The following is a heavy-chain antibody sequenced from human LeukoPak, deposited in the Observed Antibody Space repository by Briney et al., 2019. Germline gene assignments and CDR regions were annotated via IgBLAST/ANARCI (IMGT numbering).Heavy chain of an antibody. CDR2: IYYSGST. J-gene: IGHJ5*02. V-gene: IGHV4-59*01. CDR1: GGSISSYY. D-gene: IGHD2/OR15-2a*01. Sequence: SETLSLTCTVSGGSISSYYWSWLRQPPGKGLEWIGYIYYSGSTNYDPSLKSRVTISVDTSKNQFSLKLSSVTAADTAVYFCARRTTAQYYFDLWGQGTLVTVSS. CDR3: ARRTTAQYYFDL.